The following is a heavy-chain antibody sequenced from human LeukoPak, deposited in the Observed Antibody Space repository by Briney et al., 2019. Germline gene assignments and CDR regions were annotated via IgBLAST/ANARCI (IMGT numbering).Heavy chain of an antibody. Sequence: SETLSLTCTVSGGSTSSYYWSWIRQPPGKGLEWIGYIYYSGSTNYNPSLKSRVTISVDTSKNQFSLKLSSVTAADTAVYYCARAGFHSSGWYRAPRTGCCDFDYWGQGTLVTVSS. CDR2: IYYSGST. J-gene: IGHJ4*02. CDR3: ARAGFHSSGWYRAPRTGCCDFDY. D-gene: IGHD6-19*01. CDR1: GGSTSSYY. V-gene: IGHV4-59*01.